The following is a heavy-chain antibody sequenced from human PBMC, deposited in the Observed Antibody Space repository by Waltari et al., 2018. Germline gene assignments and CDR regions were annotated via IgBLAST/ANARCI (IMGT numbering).Heavy chain of an antibody. J-gene: IGHJ4*02. CDR3: ARDLDYAHDY. D-gene: IGHD4-17*01. CDR1: GFTVSSNY. Sequence: EVQLVETGGGLIQPGGSLRLSCAPSGFTVSSNYMSWVRQSPGKGLEWVSVIYSDGSTYYADSVKGRFTISRDNSKNTLYLQMNSLRAEDTAVYYCARDLDYAHDYWGQGTLVTVSS. V-gene: IGHV3-53*02. CDR2: IYSDGST.